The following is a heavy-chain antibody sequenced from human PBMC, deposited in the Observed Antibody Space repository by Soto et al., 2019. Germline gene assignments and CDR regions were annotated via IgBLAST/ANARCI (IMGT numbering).Heavy chain of an antibody. J-gene: IGHJ4*02. Sequence: QVQLVQSVAEVRKPGASVKVSCKASGYTFSYYYIHWVRQAPGQGLEWMGWINPNSGRTKYAPKFQGGVTMTRDTSITTAYMELSRLRSGDTAVYYCAREPATAKPEGVDFWGQGTLVTVSS. D-gene: IGHD1-1*01. V-gene: IGHV1-2*02. CDR2: INPNSGRT. CDR3: AREPATAKPEGVDF. CDR1: GYTFSYYY.